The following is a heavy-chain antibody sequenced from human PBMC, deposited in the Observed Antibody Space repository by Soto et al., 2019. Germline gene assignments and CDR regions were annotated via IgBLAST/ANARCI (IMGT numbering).Heavy chain of an antibody. CDR1: GFTFSSYW. D-gene: IGHD3-22*01. V-gene: IGHV3-7*01. CDR2: IKQDGSEK. Sequence: GGSLRLSCAASGFTFSSYWMSWVRQAPGKGLERVANIKQDGSEKYYVYSVKGRFTISRDNAKNSLYLQMNSLRAEDTAVYYCARETYYYDSSGYYYGSPFDYWGQGTLVTVS. CDR3: ARETYYYDSSGYYYGSPFDY. J-gene: IGHJ4*02.